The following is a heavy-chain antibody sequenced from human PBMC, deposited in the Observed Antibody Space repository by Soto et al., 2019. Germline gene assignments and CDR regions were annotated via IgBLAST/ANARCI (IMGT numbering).Heavy chain of an antibody. J-gene: IGHJ3*02. CDR1: GGSFSGYY. D-gene: IGHD3-22*01. V-gene: IGHV4-31*11. Sequence: NPSETLSLTCAVYGGSFSGYYWSWIRQHPGKGLEWIGYIYYSGSTYYNPSLKSRVTISVDTSKNQFSLKLSSVTAADTAVYYCARRSSDYYDSRRNAFDIWGQGTMVTVSS. CDR3: ARRSSDYYDSRRNAFDI. CDR2: IYYSGST.